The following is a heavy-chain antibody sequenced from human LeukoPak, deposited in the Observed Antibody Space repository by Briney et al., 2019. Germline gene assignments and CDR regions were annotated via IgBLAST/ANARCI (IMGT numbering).Heavy chain of an antibody. J-gene: IGHJ4*02. CDR2: ILYDGSAK. Sequence: GGSLRLSCVASGFTFSHYSMHWVRQAAGKGLEWVALILYDGSAKYYEDSVKGRFTISRDDYKNTVYLQLNSLRGEDTAMYYCATDGLTGRTDGTLESWGQGTLVTASS. CDR3: ATDGLTGRTDGTLES. CDR1: GFTFSHYS. V-gene: IGHV3-30-3*01. D-gene: IGHD1-20*01.